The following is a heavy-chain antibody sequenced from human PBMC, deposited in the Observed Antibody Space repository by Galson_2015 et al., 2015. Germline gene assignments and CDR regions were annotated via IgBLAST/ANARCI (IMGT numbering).Heavy chain of an antibody. CDR1: GFSFSAYG. CDR3: TRDSSYSETSGNNYHYFDY. J-gene: IGHJ4*02. CDR2: IWYDGI. D-gene: IGHD3-22*01. V-gene: IGHV3-33*01. Sequence: SLRLCCATSGFSFSAYGMNWVRQAPGKGLEWVGLIWYDGIRYGDSVTDRFTLSRDNSRHTLFLDMNSLRAEDTAIYYCTRDSSYSETSGNNYHYFDYWGQGALVTVSS.